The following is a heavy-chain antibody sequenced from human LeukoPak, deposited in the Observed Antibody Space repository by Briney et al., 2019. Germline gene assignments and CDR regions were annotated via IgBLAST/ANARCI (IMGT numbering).Heavy chain of an antibody. CDR2: IYTSGST. CDR3: ARDWGSGSYDWFDP. Sequence: SETLTLTCTVSGGSISSGSYYWRWIRQPAGKGLEWIGRIYTSGSTNYNPSLKSRVTISVDTSKNQFSLKLSSVTAADTAVYYCARDWGSGSYDWFDPWGQGTLVTVSS. J-gene: IGHJ5*02. CDR1: GGSISSGSYY. V-gene: IGHV4-61*02. D-gene: IGHD1-26*01.